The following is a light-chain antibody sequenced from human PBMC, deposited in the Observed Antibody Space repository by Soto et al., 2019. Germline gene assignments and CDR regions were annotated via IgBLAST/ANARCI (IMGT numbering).Light chain of an antibody. CDR2: NVS. CDR1: SNDIGAFIY. J-gene: IGLJ1*01. V-gene: IGLV2-14*03. CDR3: NSHTPAGIHV. Sequence: QSVLTQPASVSGSPGQSITISCFGTSNDIGAFIYVSWYQQHPGKAPKLILYNVSNRPSGVSPRFSGSKSGNTASLTISGLQADDEAEYYCNSHTPAGIHVFGTGTKVTVL.